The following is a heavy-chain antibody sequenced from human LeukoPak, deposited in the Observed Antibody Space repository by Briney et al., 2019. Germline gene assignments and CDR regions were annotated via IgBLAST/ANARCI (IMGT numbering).Heavy chain of an antibody. V-gene: IGHV3-48*03. D-gene: IGHD3-22*01. CDR3: ARRVIVVGLDY. CDR2: ISSSGSTI. J-gene: IGHJ4*02. Sequence: GGSLRLSCAASGFTLSRYEMNWVRQAPGKGLEWVSYISSSGSTIYYADSVKGRFTISRDNAKNSLYLQMNSLRAEDTAVYYCARRVIVVGLDYWGQGTLVTVSS. CDR1: GFTLSRYE.